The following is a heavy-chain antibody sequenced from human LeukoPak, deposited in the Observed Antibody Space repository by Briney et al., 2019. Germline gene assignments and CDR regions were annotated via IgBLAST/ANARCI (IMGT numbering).Heavy chain of an antibody. D-gene: IGHD6-13*01. CDR2: ISSSSSYT. V-gene: IGHV3-21*05. Sequence: GGSLRLSCAASGFTFSSYSMNWVRQAPGKGLEWVSYISSSSSYTNYADSVKGRFTISRDNAKNSLYLQMNSLRAEDTAVYYCARYPGIAAAGGDYWGQGTLVTVSS. CDR1: GFTFSSYS. J-gene: IGHJ4*02. CDR3: ARYPGIAAAGGDY.